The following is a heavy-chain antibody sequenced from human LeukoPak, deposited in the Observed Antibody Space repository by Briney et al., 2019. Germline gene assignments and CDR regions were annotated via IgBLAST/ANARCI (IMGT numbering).Heavy chain of an antibody. CDR2: FSVYLGKT. J-gene: IGHJ3*02. CDR3: ARGGNYYRSGSYPYDAFDI. CDR1: GFTFTTYG. V-gene: IGHV1-18*01. D-gene: IGHD3-10*01. Sequence: APVKVSCTASGFTFTTYGIMWVRQAPGQGLEWVGWFSVYLGKTHYAQKLQGRVTMTTDISTTTAYMELRSLRSDDTAVYYGARGGNYYRSGSYPYDAFDIWGQGTPVSVSS.